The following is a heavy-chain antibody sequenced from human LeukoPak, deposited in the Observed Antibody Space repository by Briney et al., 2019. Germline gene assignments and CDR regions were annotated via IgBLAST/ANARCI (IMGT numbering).Heavy chain of an antibody. V-gene: IGHV4-59*12. J-gene: IGHJ4*02. CDR2: IYSTGST. Sequence: SETLSLTCTVSGGSISSYYWSWIRQPPGKGLEWIGYIYSTGSTNYNPSLKSRVTISVDTSKIQFSLNLTSVTAADTAVYYCARTQLVRNYFDYWGQGTLVTVSS. CDR3: ARTQLVRNYFDY. CDR1: GGSISSYY. D-gene: IGHD6-13*01.